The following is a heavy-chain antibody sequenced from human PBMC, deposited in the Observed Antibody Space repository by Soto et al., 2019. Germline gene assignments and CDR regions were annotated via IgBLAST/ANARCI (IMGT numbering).Heavy chain of an antibody. CDR2: IIPIFGTT. Sequence: SVKVSCKASGGSFTYTLSWVRQAPGQGLEWMGGIIPIFGTTNYAQKFQGRVTITADESTKTAYMELSTLRSEDTAVYYCARLHRHGTYGMDVWGQGTTVTVSS. CDR3: ARLHRHGTYGMDV. CDR1: GGSFTYT. J-gene: IGHJ6*02. V-gene: IGHV1-69*13.